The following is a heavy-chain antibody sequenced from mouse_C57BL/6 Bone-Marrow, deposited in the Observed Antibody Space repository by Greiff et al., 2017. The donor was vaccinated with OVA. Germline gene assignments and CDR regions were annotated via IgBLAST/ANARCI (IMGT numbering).Heavy chain of an antibody. CDR1: GFTFSSYA. Sequence: EVQRVESGGGLVKPGGSLKLSCAASGFTFSSYAMSWVRQTPEKRLEWVATISDGGSYTYYPDNVKGRFTISRDNAKNNLYLQMSHLKSEDTAMYYCAREDYGSSYGYWYFDVWGTGTTVTVSS. V-gene: IGHV5-4*01. CDR3: AREDYGSSYGYWYFDV. CDR2: ISDGGSYT. D-gene: IGHD1-1*01. J-gene: IGHJ1*03.